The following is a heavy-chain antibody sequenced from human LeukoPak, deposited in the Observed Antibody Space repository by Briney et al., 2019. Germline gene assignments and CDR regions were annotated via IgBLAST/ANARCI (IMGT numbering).Heavy chain of an antibody. CDR1: GFTFSSYA. CDR3: ARDLGQYYDTSDNWFDP. D-gene: IGHD3-22*01. V-gene: IGHV3-23*01. J-gene: IGHJ5*02. CDR2: ISGSGDNT. Sequence: GGSLRLSCAASGFTFSSYAMSWVRQAPGKGLGWVSGISGSGDNTYYADSVKGRFTISRDNAKNTLNLQMNSLRAEDTAVYYCARDLGQYYDTSDNWFDPWGQGTMVTVSS.